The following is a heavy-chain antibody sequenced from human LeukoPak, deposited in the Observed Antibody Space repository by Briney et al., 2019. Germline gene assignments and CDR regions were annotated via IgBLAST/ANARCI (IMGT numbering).Heavy chain of an antibody. CDR1: GYSISSGYY. D-gene: IGHD2-2*01. J-gene: IGHJ6*03. CDR2: IYHSGST. V-gene: IGHV4-38-2*01. Sequence: PSETLSLTCAVSGYSISSGYYWGWIRQPPGKGLEWIGSIYHSGSTYYNPSLKSRVTISVDTSKNQFSLTLSSVTAADTAVYYCARQDLVVPAAGYYMDVWGKGTTVTVSS. CDR3: ARQDLVVPAAGYYMDV.